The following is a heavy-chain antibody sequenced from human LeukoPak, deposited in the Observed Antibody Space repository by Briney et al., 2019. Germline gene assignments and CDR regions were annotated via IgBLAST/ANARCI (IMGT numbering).Heavy chain of an antibody. CDR3: ARDSSGYRGFDY. CDR2: IYTSGST. J-gene: IGHJ4*02. CDR1: GASISSSNFY. D-gene: IGHD3-22*01. V-gene: IGHV4-61*02. Sequence: SETLSLTCTVSGASISSSNFYWSWIRQPAGKGLEWIGRIYTSGSTNYNPSLKSRVTISVDKSKNQFSLKLSSVTAADTAVYYCARDSSGYRGFDYWGQGTLVTVSS.